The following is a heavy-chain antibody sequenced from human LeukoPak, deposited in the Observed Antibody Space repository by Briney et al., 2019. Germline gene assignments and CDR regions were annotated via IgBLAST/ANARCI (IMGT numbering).Heavy chain of an antibody. J-gene: IGHJ6*03. CDR3: ASESSYYDSWSGYYTTDYYMDV. Sequence: PSETLSLTCTVSGGSISSGSYYWSWIRQPAGKGLEWIGRIYTSGSTNYNPSLKSRVTISVDTSKNQFSLKLSSVTAADTAVYYCASESSYYDSWSGYYTTDYYMDVWGKGTTVTVSS. D-gene: IGHD3-3*01. CDR2: IYTSGST. CDR1: GGSISSGSYY. V-gene: IGHV4-61*02.